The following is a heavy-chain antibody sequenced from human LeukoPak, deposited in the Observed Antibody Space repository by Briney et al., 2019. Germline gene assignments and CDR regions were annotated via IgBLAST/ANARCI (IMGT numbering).Heavy chain of an antibody. Sequence: ASVKVSCKASGYTFTSYDINWVRQATGQGLEWMGWMNPNSGNTGYAQKFQGRVTITRNTSISTAYMELSSLRSGDTAVYYCARVYCSSTSCPTGCYMDVWGKGTTVTVSS. J-gene: IGHJ6*03. D-gene: IGHD2-2*01. V-gene: IGHV1-8*03. CDR1: GYTFTSYD. CDR3: ARVYCSSTSCPTGCYMDV. CDR2: MNPNSGNT.